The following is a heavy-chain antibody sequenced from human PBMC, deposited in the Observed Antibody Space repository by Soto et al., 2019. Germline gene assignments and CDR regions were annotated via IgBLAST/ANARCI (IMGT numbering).Heavy chain of an antibody. V-gene: IGHV1-2*02. D-gene: IGHD3-10*01. CDR2: INPNLGDT. CDR1: GYPFTGVF. J-gene: IGHJ4*02. Sequence: GASVKVSCKASGYPFTGVFMHWVRQAPGQGLEWMGWINPNLGDTKYAPKFKDRVTMTRDTSITTAYMELTRLTSDDTATYYCALIEMTIIGWGQGTLVTVSS. CDR3: ALIEMTIIG.